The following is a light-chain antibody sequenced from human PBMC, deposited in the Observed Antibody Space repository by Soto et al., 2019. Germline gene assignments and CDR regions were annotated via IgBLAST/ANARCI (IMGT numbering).Light chain of an antibody. CDR3: QQYNNWPPWT. J-gene: IGKJ1*01. V-gene: IGKV3-15*01. CDR1: QSVSSN. Sequence: EIVMTQSPATLSVSPGERATLSCRASQSVSSNLAWYQQKPGQAPRLLIYGASTRATGIPARFSGSGSGTXFXXXXXXXXSEDFAVYYCQQYNNWPPWTFGQGTKVEIK. CDR2: GAS.